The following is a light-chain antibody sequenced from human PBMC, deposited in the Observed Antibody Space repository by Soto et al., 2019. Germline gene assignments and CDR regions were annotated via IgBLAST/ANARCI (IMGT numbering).Light chain of an antibody. CDR2: LNSDGSH. Sequence: QSVLTQSPSASASQGASVKLTCTLSSGHSSYAIAWHQQQPEKGPRYLMKLNSDGSHSKGDGIPDRFSGSSSGAERYLTISSLQSEDAADYYCQTWGTGIPVFGGGTKLTVL. CDR1: SGHSSYA. V-gene: IGLV4-69*01. CDR3: QTWGTGIPV. J-gene: IGLJ2*01.